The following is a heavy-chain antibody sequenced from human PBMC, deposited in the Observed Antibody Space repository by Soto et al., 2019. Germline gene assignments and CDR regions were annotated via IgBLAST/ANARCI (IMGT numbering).Heavy chain of an antibody. D-gene: IGHD5-18*01. CDR2: IYYTGTT. J-gene: IGHJ4*02. V-gene: IGHV4-30-4*01. CDR3: ARVRAYSYGYEDY. Sequence: KPSETLSLTCTVSGGSFSSGDYYWSWSRQTPGKGLEWIGYIYYTGTTYYSPSLQSRVTISLDTSKKQFSLQLNSVTAADTAVYYCARVRAYSYGYEDYWGQGTLVTVSS. CDR1: GGSFSSGDYY.